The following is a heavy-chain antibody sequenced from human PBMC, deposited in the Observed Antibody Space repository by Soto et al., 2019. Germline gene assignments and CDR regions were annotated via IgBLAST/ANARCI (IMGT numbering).Heavy chain of an antibody. D-gene: IGHD2-21*01. CDR2: INNDGSST. CDR3: ARDPLIGDTDYGLDV. CDR1: GFTFSSYW. Sequence: EVQLVESGGGLVQPGGSLIVSCAASGFTFSSYWMHWVRQAPGKGLVWVSRINNDGSSTSYAESVKGRFTISRDNAKITLYLEMSSLRAGDTAVYYCARDPLIGDTDYGLDVWGQGTTVTVS. J-gene: IGHJ6*02. V-gene: IGHV3-74*01.